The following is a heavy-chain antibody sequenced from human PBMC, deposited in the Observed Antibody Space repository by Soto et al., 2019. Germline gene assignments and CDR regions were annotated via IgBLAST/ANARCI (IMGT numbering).Heavy chain of an antibody. CDR1: GGSVSSYY. CDR3: ARLSTRNYGLSYFDY. V-gene: IGHV4-59*08. J-gene: IGHJ4*02. Sequence: SETLSLTCTVSGGSVSSYYWSWIRQSPGKGLEWIGYIYYSGSTKYKPSLKSRVTISVDTSKNQFSLKVSSATAADTAVYYCARLSTRNYGLSYFDYWGLGARVTVPS. CDR2: IYYSGST. D-gene: IGHD4-4*01.